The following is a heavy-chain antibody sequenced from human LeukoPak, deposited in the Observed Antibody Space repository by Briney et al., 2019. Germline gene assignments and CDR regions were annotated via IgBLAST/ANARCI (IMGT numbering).Heavy chain of an antibody. CDR1: GFTFSTYS. CDR3: VRELYNYGMDV. CDR2: ISNDGSQE. Sequence: GGSLRLSWAASGFTFSTYSMYWVRQAPGKGLEWVMAISNDGSQEYYADSVKGRFTISRDNSKNTLYLQMNSLRPEDTAVFYCVRELYNYGMDVWGQGTTVTV. V-gene: IGHV3-30-3*01. J-gene: IGHJ6*02.